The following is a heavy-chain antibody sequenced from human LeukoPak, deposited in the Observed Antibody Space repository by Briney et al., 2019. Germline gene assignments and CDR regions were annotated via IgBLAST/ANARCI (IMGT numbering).Heavy chain of an antibody. CDR1: GYSFTGYY. CDR3: ARLVVVPAAISGWFDP. D-gene: IGHD2-2*01. J-gene: IGHJ5*02. CDR2: INPNSGGT. Sequence: EASVKVSCKASGYSFTGYYMHWVRQAPGQGLEWMGWINPNSGGTNYAQKFQGRVTMTRDTSISTAYMELSRLRSDDTAVYYCARLVVVPAAISGWFDPWGQGTLVTVSS. V-gene: IGHV1-2*02.